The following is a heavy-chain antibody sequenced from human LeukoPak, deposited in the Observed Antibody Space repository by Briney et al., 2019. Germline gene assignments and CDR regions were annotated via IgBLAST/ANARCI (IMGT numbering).Heavy chain of an antibody. J-gene: IGHJ4*02. CDR3: ARASN. CDR2: IKEDGSEK. V-gene: IGHV3-7*01. Sequence: SGGSLRLSCAASGFIFSSQWMSWVRQAPGKGLEWVASIKEDGSEKYYVESVRGRFTISRGNAKNSVYLQMNSLRAEDTAVYYCARASNWGQGTLVTVSS. CDR1: GFIFSSQW.